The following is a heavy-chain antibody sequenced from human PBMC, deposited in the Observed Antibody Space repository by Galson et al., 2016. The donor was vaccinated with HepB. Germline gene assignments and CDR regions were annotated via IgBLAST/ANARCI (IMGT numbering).Heavy chain of an antibody. D-gene: IGHD3-10*01. J-gene: IGHJ4*02. CDR3: AKGYASGSYHDLDY. CDR2: ISARGDRT. Sequence: SLRLSCAGSGFTLNRYAMTWVRQAPGKVMEWVSSISARGDRTYYADFVKGRFTVSRDNAKKSLYLQMNSLRAADTALYYCAKGYASGSYHDLDYWGQGILVTVSS. CDR1: GFTLNRYA. V-gene: IGHV3-23*01.